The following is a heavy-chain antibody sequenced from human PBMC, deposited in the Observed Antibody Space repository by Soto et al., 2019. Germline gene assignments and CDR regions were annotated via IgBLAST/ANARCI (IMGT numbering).Heavy chain of an antibody. V-gene: IGHV4-30-4*01. J-gene: IGHJ5*02. CDR2: IYYSGST. Sequence: SETLSLTCTVSGGSISSGDYYWSWIRQPPGKGLEWIGYIYYSGSTYYNPSLKSRVTISVDTSKNQFSLKLSSVTAADTAVYYCARVYGDYVAIMFDPWGQGTLVTVSS. CDR1: GGSISSGDYY. CDR3: ARVYGDYVAIMFDP. D-gene: IGHD4-17*01.